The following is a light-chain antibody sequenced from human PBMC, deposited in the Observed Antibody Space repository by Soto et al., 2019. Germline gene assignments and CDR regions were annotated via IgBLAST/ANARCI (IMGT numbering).Light chain of an antibody. J-gene: IGKJ1*01. V-gene: IGKV3-20*01. CDR2: GAS. Sequence: ELVLTQSPGTLSLSPGERATLSCRASQSVSSSYLAWYQQKPGQGPRLLTYGASSRATGIPDRFRGSGSGTDFTLTISRLEPEDFAVYYCQQYAGSPKTFGQGTKVDIK. CDR3: QQYAGSPKT. CDR1: QSVSSSY.